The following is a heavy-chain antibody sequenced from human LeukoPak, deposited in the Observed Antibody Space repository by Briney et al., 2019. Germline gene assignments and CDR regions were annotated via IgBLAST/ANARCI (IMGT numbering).Heavy chain of an antibody. D-gene: IGHD3-3*01. CDR1: GYTFTSYY. J-gene: IGHJ5*02. V-gene: IGHV1-2*02. Sequence: ASVKVSCKASGYTFTSYYMHWVRQAPGQGLEWMGWINPNSGGTNYAQKFQGRVTMTRDTSISTAYMELSRLRSDDTAVYYCARGTYYDFWSGYYTGNWFDPWGQGTLVTVSS. CDR3: ARGTYYDFWSGYYTGNWFDP. CDR2: INPNSGGT.